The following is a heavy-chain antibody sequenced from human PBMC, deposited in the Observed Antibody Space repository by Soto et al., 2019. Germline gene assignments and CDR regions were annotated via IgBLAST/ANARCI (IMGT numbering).Heavy chain of an antibody. J-gene: IGHJ4*02. Sequence: GGSLRLSCAASGFTFSDYAMNWVRQAPGKGLEWVSTINSADNTYYANSVKGRFTISRDNSKNKLYLQMNSLRAEDTAVYYCAKYEYTSTWYSFDYWGQGTLVTVSS. CDR1: GFTFSDYA. CDR2: INSADNT. V-gene: IGHV3-23*01. D-gene: IGHD6-13*01. CDR3: AKYEYTSTWYSFDY.